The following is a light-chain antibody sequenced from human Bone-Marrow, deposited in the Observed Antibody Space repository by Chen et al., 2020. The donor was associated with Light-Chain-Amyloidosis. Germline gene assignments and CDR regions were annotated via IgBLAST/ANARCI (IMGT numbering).Light chain of an antibody. J-gene: IGLJ3*02. V-gene: IGLV3-21*02. CDR1: NIGSTS. CDR3: QVWDRSSERPV. Sequence: SYVLTQPSSVSVAPGQTATIACGGNNIGSTSVHWYQQTPGQAPLLVVYDDSDRHSGIPERLSGSNSGTTATLAISRVEAGDEADYYCQVWDRSSERPVFGGGTKLTVL. CDR2: DDS.